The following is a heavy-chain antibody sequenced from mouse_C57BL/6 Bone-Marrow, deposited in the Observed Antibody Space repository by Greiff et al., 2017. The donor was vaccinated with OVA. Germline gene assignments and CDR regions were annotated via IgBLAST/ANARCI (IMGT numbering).Heavy chain of an antibody. V-gene: IGHV5-6*01. CDR1: GFTFSSYG. D-gene: IGHD1-1*01. CDR3: ARVPSITTVVATDY. J-gene: IGHJ2*01. CDR2: ISSGGSYT. Sequence: EVKLVESGGDLVKPGGSLKLSCAASGFTFSSYGMSWVRQTPDKRLEWVATISSGGSYTYYPDSVKGRFTISRDNAKNTLYLQMSSLKSEDTAMYYCARVPSITTVVATDYWGQGTTLTVSS.